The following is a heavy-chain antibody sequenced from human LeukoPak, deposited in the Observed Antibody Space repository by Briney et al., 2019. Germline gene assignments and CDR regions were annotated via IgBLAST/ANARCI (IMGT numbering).Heavy chain of an antibody. Sequence: SETLSLTCTVSGGSISSGSYYWSWIRQPAGKGLEWIGRIYTSGSTNYNPSLKSRVTISVDTSKNQFSLKLSSVTAADTALYYCARRVWATTISRDAFDIWSQGTMVTVSS. V-gene: IGHV4-61*02. J-gene: IGHJ3*02. CDR2: IYTSGST. CDR3: ARRVWATTISRDAFDI. D-gene: IGHD1-26*01. CDR1: GGSISSGSYY.